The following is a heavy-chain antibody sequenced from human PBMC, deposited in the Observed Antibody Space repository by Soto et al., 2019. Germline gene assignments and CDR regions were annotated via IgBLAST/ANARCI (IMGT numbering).Heavy chain of an antibody. V-gene: IGHV4-59*08. CDR1: GGSISSYY. Sequence: SETLSLTCTVSGGSISSYYWSWIRQPPGKGLEWIGYIYYSGSTNYNRSLKSRVTISVDTSKDQFSLKLSSVTAADTAVYYCARQTYYYYYMDVWGKGTTDTVSS. CDR2: IYYSGST. J-gene: IGHJ6*03. CDR3: ARQTYYYYYMDV.